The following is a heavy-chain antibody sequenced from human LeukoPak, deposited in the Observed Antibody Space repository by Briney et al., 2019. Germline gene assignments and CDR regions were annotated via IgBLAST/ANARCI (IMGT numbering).Heavy chain of an antibody. CDR2: ISSSSSYI. CDR1: GFTFSSYS. Sequence: GGSLRLSCAASGFTFSSYSMNWVRQAPGKGLEWVSSISSSSSYIYYADSAKGRFTISRDNAKNSLYLQMNSLRAEDTAVYYCARGRIVGADFDYWGQGTLVTVSS. CDR3: ARGRIVGADFDY. J-gene: IGHJ4*02. V-gene: IGHV3-21*01. D-gene: IGHD1-26*01.